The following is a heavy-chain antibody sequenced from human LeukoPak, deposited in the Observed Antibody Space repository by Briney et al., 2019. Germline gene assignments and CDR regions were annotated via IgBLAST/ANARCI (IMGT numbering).Heavy chain of an antibody. CDR3: TRDTDYGSATNYFDS. V-gene: IGHV3-43D*04. J-gene: IGHJ4*02. CDR2: ISWEGDTT. CDR1: GFTFDDYA. Sequence: GGSLRLSCAASGFTFDDYAMHWVRQAPGKGLEWVALISWEGDTTYYADSVRGRFTISRDNSKSSMYLQMNSLRAEDTAFYYCTRDTDYGSATNYFDSWGQGTLVSVSS. D-gene: IGHD3-10*01.